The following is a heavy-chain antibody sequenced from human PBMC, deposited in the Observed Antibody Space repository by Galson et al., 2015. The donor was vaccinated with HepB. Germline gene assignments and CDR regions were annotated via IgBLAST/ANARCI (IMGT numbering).Heavy chain of an antibody. CDR1: GFTFEDYA. CDR3: AQDLTYSYGSWSYFVGMAV. J-gene: IGHJ6*02. V-gene: IGHV3-9*01. D-gene: IGHD3-10*01. Sequence: SLRLSCAASGFTFEDYAMHWVRQVPGKGLEWVSGISWNSDFKGYADSVRGRFTISRDNAQYSLYLQMNSLRAEDTALYYCAQDLTYSYGSWSYFVGMAVWSQGTKVAVSS. CDR2: ISWNSDFK.